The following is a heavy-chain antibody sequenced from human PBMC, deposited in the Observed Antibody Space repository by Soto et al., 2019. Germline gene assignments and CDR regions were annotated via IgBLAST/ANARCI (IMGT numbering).Heavy chain of an antibody. D-gene: IGHD5-12*01. CDR3: ARPVHIVATIFYYYYYYGMDV. J-gene: IGHJ6*02. CDR2: IKEDGSEK. V-gene: IGHV3-7*01. CDR1: GFTFSSYW. Sequence: EVQLVESGGGLVQPGGSLRLSCAASGFTFSSYWMNWVRQAPGKGLEWVANIKEDGSEKYYVDSVKGRFTISRDNAKNSLYLQMNSLRAEDTAVYYCARPVHIVATIFYYYYYYGMDVWGQGTTVTVSS.